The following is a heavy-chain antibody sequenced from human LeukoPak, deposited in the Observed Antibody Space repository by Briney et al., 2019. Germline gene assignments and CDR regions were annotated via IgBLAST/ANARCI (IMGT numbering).Heavy chain of an antibody. D-gene: IGHD3-10*01. V-gene: IGHV1-2*02. Sequence: ASVKVSCKASGYTFTTYGISWVRQAPGQGLEWMGWINPNSGGTNYAQKFQGRVTMTRDTSISTAYMELSRLRSDDTAVYYCARAVSLHYYGSGTDDYWGQGTLVTVSS. CDR2: INPNSGGT. J-gene: IGHJ4*02. CDR3: ARAVSLHYYGSGTDDY. CDR1: GYTFTTYG.